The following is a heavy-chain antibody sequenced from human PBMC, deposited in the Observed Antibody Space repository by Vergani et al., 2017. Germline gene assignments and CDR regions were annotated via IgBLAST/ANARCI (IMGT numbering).Heavy chain of an antibody. V-gene: IGHV4-34*01. CDR1: GGSFSGYY. CDR2: INHSGST. CDR3: ARVRAVTTGGYYFDY. Sequence: QLQLQESGSGLVKPSETLSLTCAVYGGSFSGYYWSWIRQPPGKGLEWIGEINHSGSTNYNPSLKSRVTISVDTSKNQFSLKLSSVTAADTAVYYCARVRAVTTGGYYFDYWGQGTLVTVSS. J-gene: IGHJ4*02. D-gene: IGHD4-11*01.